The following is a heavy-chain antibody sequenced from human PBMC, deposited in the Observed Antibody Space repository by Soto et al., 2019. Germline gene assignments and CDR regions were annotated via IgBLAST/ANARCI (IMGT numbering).Heavy chain of an antibody. Sequence: QVQLVQSGAEVKKPGSSVKVSCKASGGTFSSYAISWVRQAPGQGLEWMGGIIPICGTANYAQKFQGRVTITADESTSTAYMELSSLRSEDTAVYYCARCSIPYSSSSGYWFDPWGQGTLVTVSS. CDR3: ARCSIPYSSSSGYWFDP. D-gene: IGHD6-6*01. CDR2: IIPICGTA. CDR1: GGTFSSYA. J-gene: IGHJ5*02. V-gene: IGHV1-69*12.